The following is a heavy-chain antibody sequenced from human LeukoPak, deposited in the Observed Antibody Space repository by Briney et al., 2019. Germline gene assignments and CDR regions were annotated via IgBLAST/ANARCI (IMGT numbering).Heavy chain of an antibody. CDR1: GYSIRSDYY. V-gene: IGHV4-38-2*02. J-gene: IGHJ4*02. Sequence: KPSETLSLTCTVSGYSIRSDYYWGWIRQPPGKGLEWIGSIYHSGSTYYNPSLKSRVTISVDTSKIQFSLKLSSVTAADTAVYYCARAIEVGAMTPFDYWGQGTLVTVSS. CDR2: IYHSGST. CDR3: ARAIEVGAMTPFDY. D-gene: IGHD1-26*01.